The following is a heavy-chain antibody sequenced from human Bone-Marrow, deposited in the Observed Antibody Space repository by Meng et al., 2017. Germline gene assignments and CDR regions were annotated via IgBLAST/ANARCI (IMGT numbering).Heavy chain of an antibody. D-gene: IGHD1-26*01. CDR1: GGTFSSYA. V-gene: IGHV1-69*10. Sequence: QVQLVQSGAEVKKPGSSVKVSCKASGGTFSSYAISWVRQAPGQGLEWMGGIIPILGIANYAQKFQGRVTITADKSTSTAYMELSSLRSEDTAVYYCATTFNYSGSYYEYFQHWGQGTLVTVSS. CDR3: ATTFNYSGSYYEYFQH. J-gene: IGHJ1*01. CDR2: IIPILGIA.